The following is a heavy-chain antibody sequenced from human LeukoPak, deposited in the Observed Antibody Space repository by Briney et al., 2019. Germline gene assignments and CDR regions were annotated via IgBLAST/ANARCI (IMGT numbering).Heavy chain of an antibody. CDR3: ARDDYYGSGSYDH. V-gene: IGHV3-21*01. J-gene: IGHJ4*02. CDR2: ISSSSSYI. CDR1: GFTFSSYS. D-gene: IGHD3-10*01. Sequence: NSGGSLRLSCAASGFTFSSYSMNWVRQAPGKGLEWVSSISSSSSYIYYADSVKGRFTISRDNAKNSLYLQMNSLRAEDTAVYYCARDDYYGSGSYDHWGQGTLVTVSS.